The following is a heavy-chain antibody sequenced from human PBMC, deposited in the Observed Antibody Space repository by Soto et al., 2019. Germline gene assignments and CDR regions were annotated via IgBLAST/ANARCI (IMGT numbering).Heavy chain of an antibody. CDR2: IWYDGSNK. CDR1: GFTFSSYG. J-gene: IGHJ4*02. D-gene: IGHD1-26*01. Sequence: QVQLVESGGGVVQPGRSLRLSCAASGFTFSSYGMHWVRQAPGKGLEWVAVIWYDGSNKYYADSVKGRFTISRDNSKNTLYLQMNSLRAEDTAVYYCARDSGSLIPLDYWGQGTLVTVSS. V-gene: IGHV3-33*01. CDR3: ARDSGSLIPLDY.